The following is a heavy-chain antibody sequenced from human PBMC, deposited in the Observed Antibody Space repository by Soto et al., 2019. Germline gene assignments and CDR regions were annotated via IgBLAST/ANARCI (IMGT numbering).Heavy chain of an antibody. CDR3: ARGSDSSGYYSNYYYYGMDV. Sequence: TSETLSLTCAVYGGSFIGYYWSWILEPPVKGLEWIGEINHSGSTNYNPSLKSRVTISVDTSKNQFSLKLSSVTAADTAVYYCARGSDSSGYYSNYYYYGMDVWGQGTTVTVSS. J-gene: IGHJ6*02. CDR2: INHSGST. CDR1: GGSFIGYY. V-gene: IGHV4-34*01. D-gene: IGHD3-22*01.